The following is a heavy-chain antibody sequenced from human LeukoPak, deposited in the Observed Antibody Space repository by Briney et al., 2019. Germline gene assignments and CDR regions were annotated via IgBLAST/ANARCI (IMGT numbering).Heavy chain of an antibody. CDR3: ARGSYFCGGDCYTAEFFQH. D-gene: IGHD2-21*02. CDR1: GFTFSSYW. J-gene: IGHJ1*01. V-gene: IGHV3-21*01. CDR2: VSGSSNYI. Sequence: GGSLRLSCAASGFTFSSYWMSWVRQAPGKGLEWVSSVSGSSNYIYYADSVKGRFTISRDNAKNSLYLQMDSLRAEDTAVYYCARGSYFCGGDCYTAEFFQHWGQGTLVTVSS.